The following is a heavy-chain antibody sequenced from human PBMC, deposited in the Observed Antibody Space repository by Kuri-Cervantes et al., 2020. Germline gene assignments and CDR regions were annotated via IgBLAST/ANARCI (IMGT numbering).Heavy chain of an antibody. V-gene: IGHV3-23*01. D-gene: IGHD3-22*01. J-gene: IGHJ4*02. CDR2: ISGRAAIT. Sequence: LSLTCAALGYSFNNSDMSWVRQAPGKGLEWVSGISGRAAITFYADSVKCRFSISRDNSKNTLYLQMSSLRAEDTAVYYCARGPYAYDSSVYLPYWGQGTLVTVSS. CDR3: ARGPYAYDSSVYLPY. CDR1: GYSFNNSD.